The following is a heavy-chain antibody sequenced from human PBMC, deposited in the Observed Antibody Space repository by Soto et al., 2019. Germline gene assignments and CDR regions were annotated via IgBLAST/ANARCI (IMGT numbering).Heavy chain of an antibody. V-gene: IGHV1-18*01. J-gene: IGHJ4*02. CDR3: ARERYDILTGTQGYDY. CDR2: ISAYNGNT. CDR1: GYTFTSYG. Sequence: ASVKVSCKASGYTFTSYGISWVRQAPGQGLEWMGWISAYNGNTNYAQKLQGRVTMTTDTSTSTAYMELRSLRSDDTAVYYCARERYDILTGTQGYDYWGQETLVTVSS. D-gene: IGHD3-9*01.